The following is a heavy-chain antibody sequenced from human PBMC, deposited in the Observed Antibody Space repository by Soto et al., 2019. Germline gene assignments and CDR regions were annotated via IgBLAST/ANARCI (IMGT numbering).Heavy chain of an antibody. CDR3: ARDTGLAPTVWGY. V-gene: IGHV4-31*03. D-gene: IGHD7-27*01. J-gene: IGHJ4*03. CDR1: GDSIRGGGHY. CDR2: VYHSGST. Sequence: QVQLQESGPGLVKPSQTLSLTCSVSGDSIRGGGHYWNWIRQFPGKGLEWIAYVYHSGSTHYNPSLRWRLTISIDTSKNQFSLRLISVTAADTALYYCARDTGLAPTVWGYWGHGTQVTVSS.